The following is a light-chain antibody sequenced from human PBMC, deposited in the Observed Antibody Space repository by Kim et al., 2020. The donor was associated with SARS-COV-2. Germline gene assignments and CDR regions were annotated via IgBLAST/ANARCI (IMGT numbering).Light chain of an antibody. V-gene: IGLV2-11*03. J-gene: IGLJ2*01. CDR2: DVT. CDR3: SSYTSRSKVV. CDR1: RNDIGGYNY. Sequence: GQSETTASTGSRNDIGGYNYDSWYQQPPGKAAKLMNYDVTQRPAGADGRFAGYKCGNTASLTSAGGQAEDEAYYRCSSYTSRSKVVFGGGTQMNVL.